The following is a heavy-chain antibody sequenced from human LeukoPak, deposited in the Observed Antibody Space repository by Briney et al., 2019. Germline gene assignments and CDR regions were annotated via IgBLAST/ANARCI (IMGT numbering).Heavy chain of an antibody. D-gene: IGHD3-22*01. J-gene: IGHJ4*02. CDR3: ARENYYDSSGYFGY. CDR2: ISSSTDYI. CDR1: GFTFSSYT. V-gene: IGHV3-21*01. Sequence: GGSLRLSCAASGFTFSSYTMNWVRQAPGKGLEWVSSISSSTDYIYYADSVKGRFTISRDNAKNSLYLQMNSLRAEDTAVYYCARENYYDSSGYFGYWGQGTLVTVSS.